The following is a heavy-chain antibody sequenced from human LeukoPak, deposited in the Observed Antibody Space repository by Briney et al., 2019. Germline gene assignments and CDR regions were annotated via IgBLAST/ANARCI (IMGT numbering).Heavy chain of an antibody. CDR2: INWNGGIT. CDR1: GFTFDDYG. V-gene: IGHV3-20*04. D-gene: IGHD6-19*01. J-gene: IGHJ6*02. CDR3: AKDMESVAGFLLSTYYYGMDV. Sequence: PGGSLRLSCAASGFTFDDYGMSWVRQAPGKGLEWVSGINWNGGITAYADSAKGRFTISRDNAKNSLYLQMNSLRAEDTALYYCAKDMESVAGFLLSTYYYGMDVWGQGTTVTVSS.